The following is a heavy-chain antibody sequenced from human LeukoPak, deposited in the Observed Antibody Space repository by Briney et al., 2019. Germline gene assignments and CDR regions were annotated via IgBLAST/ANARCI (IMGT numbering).Heavy chain of an antibody. CDR2: IRYDGSNK. V-gene: IGHV3-30*02. D-gene: IGHD2-2*02. J-gene: IGHJ4*02. CDR3: APLDGIVVVPAAIQPQDIDY. CDR1: GFTFSSYG. Sequence: GGSLRLSCAASGFTFSSYGMHWVRQAPGKGLEWVAFIRYDGSNKYYADSVKGRFTISRDNSKNTLYLQMNSLRAEDTAVYYCAPLDGIVVVPAAIQPQDIDYWGQGTLVTVSS.